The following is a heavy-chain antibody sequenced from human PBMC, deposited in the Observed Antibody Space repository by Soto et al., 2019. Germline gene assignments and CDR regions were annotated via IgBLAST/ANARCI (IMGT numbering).Heavy chain of an antibody. Sequence: SETLSLTCTVSGGSSSGYYWSWIRLPPGKALEWIGYKYYSGNTNYNPSLKGRFTISRDHAKNSLFLQMNILRAEDTAVYYCARAPYYDVYFDYWGQGPPVTVSS. J-gene: IGHJ4*02. D-gene: IGHD3-16*01. CDR3: ARAPYYDVYFDY. V-gene: IGHV4-59*12. CDR2: KYYSGNT. CDR1: GGSSSGYY.